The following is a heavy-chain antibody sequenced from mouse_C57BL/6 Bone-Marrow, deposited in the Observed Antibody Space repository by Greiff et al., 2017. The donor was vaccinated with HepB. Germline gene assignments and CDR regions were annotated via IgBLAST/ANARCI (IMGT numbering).Heavy chain of an antibody. Sequence: EVQRVESGPGLVKPSQSLSLTCSVPGYSITSGYYWNWIRQFPGNKLEWMGYISYDGSNNYNPSLKNRISITRDTSKNQFFLKLNSVTTEDTATYYCARGFYSNYEMDYWGQGTSVTVSS. J-gene: IGHJ4*01. V-gene: IGHV3-6*01. D-gene: IGHD2-5*01. CDR1: GYSITSGYY. CDR2: ISYDGSN. CDR3: ARGFYSNYEMDY.